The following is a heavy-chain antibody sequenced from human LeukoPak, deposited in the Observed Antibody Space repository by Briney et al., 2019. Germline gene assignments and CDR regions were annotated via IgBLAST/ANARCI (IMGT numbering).Heavy chain of an antibody. Sequence: ASVKVSCKVSGYTLTELSMHWVRQAPGKGLEWMGGFDPEDGETIYAQKFQGRVTMTEDTSTDTAYMELSSLRSEDTAVYYCAKRGNQALGHHYLDVWGKGTTVSVSS. V-gene: IGHV1-24*01. D-gene: IGHD3-16*01. CDR2: FDPEDGET. CDR1: GYTLTELS. J-gene: IGHJ6*03. CDR3: AKRGNQALGHHYLDV.